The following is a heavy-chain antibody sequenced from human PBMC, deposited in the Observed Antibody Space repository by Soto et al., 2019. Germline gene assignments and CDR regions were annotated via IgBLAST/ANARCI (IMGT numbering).Heavy chain of an antibody. CDR2: TYYRSRWHT. D-gene: IGHD6-6*01. J-gene: IGHJ5*01. V-gene: IGHV6-1*01. Sequence: QVQLQQSGPGLVKTSQTLSLTCAISGDSVSSNDATWDWIRQSPSRGLEWLGRTYYRSRWHTDCAVSVNSRITTNPDPSNYHLSLQLNSVTPADTAVYYGVRLVGNSWLDSWGQGTLVTVSS. CDR3: VRLVGNSWLDS. CDR1: GDSVSSNDAT.